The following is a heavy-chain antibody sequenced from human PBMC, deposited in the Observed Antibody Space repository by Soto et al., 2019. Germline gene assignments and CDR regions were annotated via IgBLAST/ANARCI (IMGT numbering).Heavy chain of an antibody. CDR1: GGSMSEYF. CDR3: ARDGYDGSGSPYPAY. J-gene: IGHJ4*02. D-gene: IGHD3-10*01. V-gene: IGHV4-59*01. CDR2: IYYLGST. Sequence: SETLSLTCTVSGGSMSEYFWSWIRQSPGKGLEWIGYIYYLGSTDYNPSLKSRVTISVDTSKRQFSLRLTSVTAADTAVYYCARDGYDGSGSPYPAYWGPGTQVTVPQ.